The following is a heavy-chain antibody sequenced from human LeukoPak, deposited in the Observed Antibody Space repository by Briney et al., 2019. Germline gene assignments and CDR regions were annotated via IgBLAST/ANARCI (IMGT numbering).Heavy chain of an antibody. Sequence: GGSLRLSCAASGFTFSSYWMSWVRQVPGKGLEWVANIKQDGSEKYYVDSVKGRFTITRDNAKKSLYLQMNSLRGEDTAVYCCARGVQGFYYFDYWGQGTLVTVSS. CDR3: ARGVQGFYYFDY. CDR2: IKQDGSEK. CDR1: GFTFSSYW. V-gene: IGHV3-7*01. J-gene: IGHJ4*02. D-gene: IGHD3/OR15-3a*01.